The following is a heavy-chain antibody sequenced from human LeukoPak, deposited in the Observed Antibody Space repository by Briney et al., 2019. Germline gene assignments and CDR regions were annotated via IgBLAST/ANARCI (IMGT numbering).Heavy chain of an antibody. CDR1: GGSISSSSHY. CDR2: IYYTGST. J-gene: IGHJ4*02. D-gene: IGHD2-15*01. Sequence: SETLSLTCTVSGGSISSSSHYWGWIRQPPGKGLELIGSIYYTGSTSYNPSLKSRVTISVAPSKTQFSLKLSSATAEDTAVYYCARHESIVVVVAARGFDSWGQGTLVTVSS. V-gene: IGHV4-39*01. CDR3: ARHESIVVVVAARGFDS.